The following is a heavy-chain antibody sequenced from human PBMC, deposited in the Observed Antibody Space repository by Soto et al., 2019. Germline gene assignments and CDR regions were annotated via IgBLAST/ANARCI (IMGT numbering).Heavy chain of an antibody. Sequence: WAPVNLSCKASGYTNTGYHVHCVRQNTGQGLEWMGWINPNSGGTNYAQKFQGWVTMTRDTSISTAYMELSRLRSDDTAVYYCARELRYFDWLLTPYYYYGMDVWGQGTTVTVSS. D-gene: IGHD3-9*01. CDR1: GYTNTGYH. CDR2: INPNSGGT. V-gene: IGHV1-2*04. J-gene: IGHJ6*02. CDR3: ARELRYFDWLLTPYYYYGMDV.